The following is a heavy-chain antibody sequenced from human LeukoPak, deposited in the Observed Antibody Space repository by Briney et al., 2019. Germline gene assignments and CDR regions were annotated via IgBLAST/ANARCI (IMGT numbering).Heavy chain of an antibody. V-gene: IGHV4-34*01. CDR2: INHSGST. CDR1: GGSFSGYY. CDR3: ARADLGYSYGFGYWWFDP. D-gene: IGHD5-18*01. J-gene: IGHJ5*02. Sequence: PSETLSLTCAVYGGSFSGYYWSWIRQPPGKGLEWIGEINHSGSTNYNPSLKSRVTISVDTSKNQFSLKLSSVTAADTAVYYCARADLGYSYGFGYWWFDPWGQGTLVTVSS.